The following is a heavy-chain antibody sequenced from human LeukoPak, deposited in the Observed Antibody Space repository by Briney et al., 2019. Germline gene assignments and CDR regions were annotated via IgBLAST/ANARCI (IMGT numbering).Heavy chain of an antibody. V-gene: IGHV1-18*01. Sequence: GASVKVSCKASGYTFTSYGISWVRQAPGQGLEWMGWISAYNGNTNYAQKLQGRVTMTTDTSTSTAYMELRSLRSDDTAVYYCARPKTDYDSDAFDIWGQGTMVTVSS. J-gene: IGHJ3*02. CDR3: ARPKTDYDSDAFDI. D-gene: IGHD3-3*01. CDR1: GYTFTSYG. CDR2: ISAYNGNT.